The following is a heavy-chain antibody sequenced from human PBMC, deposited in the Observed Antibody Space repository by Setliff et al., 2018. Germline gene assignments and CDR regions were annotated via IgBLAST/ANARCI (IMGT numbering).Heavy chain of an antibody. J-gene: IGHJ4*02. CDR2: INHSGSS. CDR1: GGIFSDYF. D-gene: IGHD6-6*01. V-gene: IGHV4-34*08. CDR3: ARGRNVAARLLDS. Sequence: SETLSLTCGASGGIFSDYFWTWIRQSPGKGLEWIGEINHSGSSNYNPSLKSRVTISIDTSNNQFSLKVTSVTAADTGIYYCARGRNVAARLLDSWGQGARVTVSS.